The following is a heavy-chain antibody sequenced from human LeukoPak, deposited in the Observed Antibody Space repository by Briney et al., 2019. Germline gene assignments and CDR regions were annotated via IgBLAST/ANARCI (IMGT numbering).Heavy chain of an antibody. CDR1: GFTFSSYS. Sequence: GGSLRLSCAASGFTFSSYSMNWVRQAPGKGLEWVSSISSSSSYIYYADSVKGRFTISRDNAKNSLYLQMNSLRAEGTAVYYCARLRYGDYAMDYWGQGTLVTVSS. CDR3: ARLRYGDYAMDY. J-gene: IGHJ4*02. V-gene: IGHV3-21*01. CDR2: ISSSSSYI. D-gene: IGHD4-17*01.